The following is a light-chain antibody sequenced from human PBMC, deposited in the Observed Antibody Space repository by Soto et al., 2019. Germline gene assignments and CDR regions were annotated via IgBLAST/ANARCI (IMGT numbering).Light chain of an antibody. J-gene: IGKJ5*01. Sequence: EIVLTQSPGTLSLSPGERATLSCRASQSVSNNYLAWYQQKPGQAPRLLIYGASNRATGIPVRFSGSGSGTDFTLTSSGLEPEDFAIYYCQQYSSSSITFGQGTRLEIK. CDR2: GAS. V-gene: IGKV3-20*01. CDR3: QQYSSSSIT. CDR1: QSVSNNY.